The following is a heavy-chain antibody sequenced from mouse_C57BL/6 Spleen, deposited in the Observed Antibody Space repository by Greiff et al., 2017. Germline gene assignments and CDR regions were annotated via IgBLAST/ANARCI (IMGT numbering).Heavy chain of an antibody. CDR2: INPNYGTT. CDR3: AKGVYYDDDGFDY. CDR1: GYSFTDYN. D-gene: IGHD2-4*01. Sequence: VHVKQSGPELVKPGASVKISCKASGYSFTDYNMNWVKQSNGKSLEWIGVINPNYGTTSYNQKFKGKATLTVDQSSSTAYMQLNSLTSYDSAVYYYAKGVYYDDDGFDYWGQGTTLTVSS. V-gene: IGHV1-39*01. J-gene: IGHJ2*01.